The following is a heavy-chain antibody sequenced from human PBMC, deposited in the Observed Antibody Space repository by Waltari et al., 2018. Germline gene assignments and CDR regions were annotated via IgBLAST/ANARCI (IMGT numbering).Heavy chain of an antibody. CDR3: ARSARLVAAPEYYYYGMDV. J-gene: IGHJ6*02. V-gene: IGHV1-69*13. D-gene: IGHD2-15*01. Sequence: QVQLVQSGAEVKKPGSSVKVSCKASGGTFSSYAISWVRPAPGQGLEWMGGIIPIFGTANYAQKFQGRVTITADEPTSTAYMELSSLRSEDTAVYYCARSARLVAAPEYYYYGMDVWGQGTTVTVSS. CDR1: GGTFSSYA. CDR2: IIPIFGTA.